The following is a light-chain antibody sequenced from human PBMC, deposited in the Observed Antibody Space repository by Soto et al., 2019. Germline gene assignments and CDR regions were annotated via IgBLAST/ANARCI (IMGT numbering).Light chain of an antibody. CDR1: QSVGTN. Sequence: EIIITQAPATLSVSPGERATVSCRASQSVGTNVAWYQLKPGQTPRLVIYGASVRPTDIPARFSGSGSGTEFTLTISSLQSDDFAVYYCQQYHNWPPGTFGQGTKVDFK. J-gene: IGKJ1*01. CDR2: GAS. CDR3: QQYHNWPPGT. V-gene: IGKV3D-15*01.